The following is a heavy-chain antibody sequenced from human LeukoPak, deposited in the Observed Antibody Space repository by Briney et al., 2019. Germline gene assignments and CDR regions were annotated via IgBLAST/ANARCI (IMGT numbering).Heavy chain of an antibody. CDR3: AAFGELYWFDP. CDR1: GYTLTELS. Sequence: ASVKVSCKVSGYTLTELSMHWVRQAPGKGLEWMGCFDPEEGETISAQKFQGRVTMTEDTSTDTAYMELSSLRSDDTAVYYCAAFGELYWFDPWGQGTLVTVSS. V-gene: IGHV1-24*01. J-gene: IGHJ5*02. D-gene: IGHD3-10*01. CDR2: FDPEEGET.